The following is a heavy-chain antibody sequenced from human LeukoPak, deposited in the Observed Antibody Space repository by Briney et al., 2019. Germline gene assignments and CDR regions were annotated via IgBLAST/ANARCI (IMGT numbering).Heavy chain of an antibody. CDR3: ARDSDYYASGTYYRVGFDP. J-gene: IGHJ5*02. V-gene: IGHV6-1*01. CDR1: GDSVSSHSAA. Sequence: SQTLSLACTISGDSVSSHSAAWNWIRQSPSRDLNWLGRTYYSSKWYRAYAVSVKSPITINPDTSKNQFSLQLNSVTPDDTAVYYCARDSDYYASGTYYRVGFDPWGQGTLVTVSS. D-gene: IGHD3-10*01. CDR2: TYYSSKWYR.